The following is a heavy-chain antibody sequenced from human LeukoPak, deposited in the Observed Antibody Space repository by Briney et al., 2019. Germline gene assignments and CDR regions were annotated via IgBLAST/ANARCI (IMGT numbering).Heavy chain of an antibody. D-gene: IGHD3-10*02. CDR1: GYSISSGYY. CDR3: AELGITMIGGV. J-gene: IGHJ6*04. CDR2: IYHSGST. V-gene: IGHV4-38-2*02. Sequence: PSETLSLTCTVSGYSISSGYYWGWIRQPPGEGLEWIGSIYHSGSTYYNPSLKSRVTISVDTSKNQFSLKLSSVTAADTAVYYCAELGITMIGGVWGKGTTVTISS.